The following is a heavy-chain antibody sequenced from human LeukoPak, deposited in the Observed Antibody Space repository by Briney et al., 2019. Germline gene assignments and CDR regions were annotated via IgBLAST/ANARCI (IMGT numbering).Heavy chain of an antibody. J-gene: IGHJ3*02. Sequence: PSETLSLTCAVYGGSFSGYYWSCIRQPPGKGLEWIGEINHSGSTNYNPSPKSRVTISVDTSKNQFSLKLSSVTAADTAVYYCARDSRIVGATMGKNNDAFDIWGQGTMVTVSS. CDR2: INHSGST. CDR1: GGSFSGYY. D-gene: IGHD1-26*01. CDR3: ARDSRIVGATMGKNNDAFDI. V-gene: IGHV4-34*01.